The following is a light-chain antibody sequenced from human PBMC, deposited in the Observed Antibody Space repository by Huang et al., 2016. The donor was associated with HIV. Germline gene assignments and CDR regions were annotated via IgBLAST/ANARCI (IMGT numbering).Light chain of an antibody. CDR2: GAS. CDR3: QQYNEWPRT. CDR1: QSVNNN. Sequence: VMTQSPATLPVSPGERATLSCRARQSVNNNLAWYQKKTGQAPRLVIYGASTRATDIPARFSVSGSGTNFTLTINSLQSEDFALYFCQQYNEWPRTFGQGTKVEVK. J-gene: IGKJ1*01. V-gene: IGKV3-15*01.